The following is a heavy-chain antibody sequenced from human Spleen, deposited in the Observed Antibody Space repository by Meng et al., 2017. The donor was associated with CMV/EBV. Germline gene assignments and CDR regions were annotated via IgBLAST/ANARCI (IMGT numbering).Heavy chain of an antibody. CDR1: GGSISSSSYY. Sequence: QVTLPESGPGLVKPSETLSLTCTVSGGSISSSSYYWGWLRQPPGKGLEWIGNMHYSGTTYYTPSLKSRITISVDTSKNQFSLKLSSVTAADTAVYYCASSTFYDYFDYWGQGTLVTVSS. CDR3: ASSTFYDYFDY. D-gene: IGHD2/OR15-2a*01. V-gene: IGHV4-39*07. CDR2: MHYSGTT. J-gene: IGHJ4*02.